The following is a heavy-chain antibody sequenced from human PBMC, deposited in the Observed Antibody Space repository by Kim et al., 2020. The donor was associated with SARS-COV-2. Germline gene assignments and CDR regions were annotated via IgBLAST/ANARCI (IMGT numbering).Heavy chain of an antibody. J-gene: IGHJ6*03. CDR3: AREGQINHDFWSSYPPSAYMDV. Sequence: SETLSLTCTVSSGSISAYYWSWIRRPPGKGLEWIGSIYYNGSTKYNPTLKSRVTISVDTSKNQFFLNLNSVTAADTAVYFCAREGQINHDFWSSYPPSAYMDVWGSGTTVTVSS. CDR1: SGSISAYY. CDR2: IYYNGST. V-gene: IGHV4-59*01. D-gene: IGHD3-3*01.